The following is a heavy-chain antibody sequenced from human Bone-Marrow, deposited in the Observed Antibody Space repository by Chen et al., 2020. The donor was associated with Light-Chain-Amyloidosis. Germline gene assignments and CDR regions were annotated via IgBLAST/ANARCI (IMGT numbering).Heavy chain of an antibody. J-gene: IGHJ4*02. D-gene: IGHD4-17*01. V-gene: IGHV3-20*04. CDR2: INWNGGST. CDR3: VRGTVTTRYFDY. CDR1: GFTFADFV. Sequence: EVQLVESGGGVVRPGGSLRLSCAASGFTFADFVMSWVRQVPGKGLELVSGINWNGGSTGYAASVKGRFTVSRDNAKNSLYLEMNSLRAEDTALYYCVRGTVTTRYFDYWGQGILVTVSS.